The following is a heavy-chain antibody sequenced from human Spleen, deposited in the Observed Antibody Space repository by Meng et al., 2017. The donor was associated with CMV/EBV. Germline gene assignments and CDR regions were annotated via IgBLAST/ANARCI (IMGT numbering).Heavy chain of an antibody. CDR3: GRDPGRSLVGAIIGY. D-gene: IGHD1-26*01. J-gene: IGHJ4*02. CDR1: GGTFSSYA. Sequence: SGGTFSSYAISWVRQAPGQGLEWMGWINPNSGATDYAQKFQGRVTMTRDTSISTAYMELSRLRSEDTAVYYCGRDPGRSLVGAIIGYWGQGTLVTVSS. V-gene: IGHV1-2*02. CDR2: INPNSGAT.